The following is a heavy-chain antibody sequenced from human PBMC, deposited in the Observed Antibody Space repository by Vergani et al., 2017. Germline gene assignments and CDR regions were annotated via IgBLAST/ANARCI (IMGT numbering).Heavy chain of an antibody. J-gene: IGHJ4*02. D-gene: IGHD6-19*01. CDR3: ARTIAAGTAGAYSSGWIPFAY. Sequence: QVQLVQSGAEVKKPGSSVTVSCKASGGTFSSYAISWVRQAPGQGLEWMGRIIPIFGTANYAQKFQGRVTITADESTSTAYMELSSLRSEDTAVYYCARTIAAGTAGAYSSGWIPFAYWGQGTLVTVSS. CDR1: GGTFSSYA. V-gene: IGHV1-69*13. CDR2: IIPIFGTA.